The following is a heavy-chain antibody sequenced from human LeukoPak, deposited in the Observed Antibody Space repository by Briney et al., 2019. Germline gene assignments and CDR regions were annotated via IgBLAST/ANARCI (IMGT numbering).Heavy chain of an antibody. CDR2: MYHSGST. Sequence: SETLSLTCTVSGGSISSYYWGWIRQPPGKGLEWIGTMYHSGSTNYNPSLKSRVTISVDTSKNQFSLKLSSVTAADTAIYYCARDTRTAQGFDYWGQGILVTVSS. CDR3: ARDTRTAQGFDY. CDR1: GGSISSYY. D-gene: IGHD2-15*01. J-gene: IGHJ4*02. V-gene: IGHV4-59*12.